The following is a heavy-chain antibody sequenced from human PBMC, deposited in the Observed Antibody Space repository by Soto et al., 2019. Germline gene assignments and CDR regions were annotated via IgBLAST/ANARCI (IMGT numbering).Heavy chain of an antibody. CDR1: AGSPSSSWYY. CDR3: GRPCYYNTAAYFRSADCFDI. J-gene: IGHJ3*02. Sequence: SERLSLTWCISAGSPSSSWYYWAWIRQPPGKVLEWIGSIYYSVSTYYCPSLKCRVTISVDTSKNQFSLRLTSVTAADTAVYYCGRPCYYNTAAYFRSADCFDIWGQGTMVTVSS. V-gene: IGHV4-39*01. D-gene: IGHD3-22*01. CDR2: IYYSVST.